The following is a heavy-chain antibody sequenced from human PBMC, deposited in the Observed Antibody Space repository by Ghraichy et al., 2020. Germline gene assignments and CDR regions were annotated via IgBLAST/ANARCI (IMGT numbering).Heavy chain of an antibody. CDR3: TTGVDVAVETKVPLGF. D-gene: IGHD5-12*01. Sequence: GGSLRLSCAASGFTFADAWMSWVRQIPGKGLEWIARLQSRTHGEAAEYAPAVRGRFTISRDDARNTLFLQMNSLRVEDTAVYFCTTGVDVAVETKVPLGFWGQGTLVTVSS. J-gene: IGHJ4*02. V-gene: IGHV3-15*01. CDR1: GFTFADAW. CDR2: LQSRTHGEAA.